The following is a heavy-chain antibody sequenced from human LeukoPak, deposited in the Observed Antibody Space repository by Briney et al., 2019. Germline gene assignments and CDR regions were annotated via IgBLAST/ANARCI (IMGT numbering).Heavy chain of an antibody. CDR1: GGSVSSNLYY. Sequence: SETLSLTCTVSGGSVSSNLYYWSWIRQPPGEGLEWIGYIYYSGGTNYNPSLKSRVTMSVDTSKNQFSLKLSSVIAADTAVYYCARGLGYSSSSSVGYWGQGTLVTVSA. V-gene: IGHV4-61*01. CDR3: ARGLGYSSSSSVGY. CDR2: IYYSGGT. D-gene: IGHD6-13*01. J-gene: IGHJ4*02.